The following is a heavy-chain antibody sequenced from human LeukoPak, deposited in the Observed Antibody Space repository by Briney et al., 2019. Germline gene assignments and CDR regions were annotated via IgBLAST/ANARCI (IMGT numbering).Heavy chain of an antibody. D-gene: IGHD2-21*01. CDR2: IIPIFGTA. CDR3: ARDQSGPQFRVFGY. V-gene: IGHV1-69*13. J-gene: IGHJ4*02. CDR1: GYTFTSYG. Sequence: SVKVSCKASGYTFTSYGISWVRQAPGQGLEWMGGIIPIFGTANYAQKFQGRVTITADESTSTAYMELSSLRSEDTAVYYCARDQSGPQFRVFGYWGQGTLVTVSS.